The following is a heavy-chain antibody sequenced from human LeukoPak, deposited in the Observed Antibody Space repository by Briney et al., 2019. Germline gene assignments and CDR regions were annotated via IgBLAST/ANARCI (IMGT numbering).Heavy chain of an antibody. V-gene: IGHV3-66*01. D-gene: IGHD3-16*01. CDR2: IYSGGST. J-gene: IGHJ5*02. CDR3: ARAVGGGNWFDP. Sequence: GGSLRLSCAASGFTFSSYGMHWVRQAPGKGLEWVSAIYSGGSTYYADSVKGRFTISRDNSKNTLYLQMNSLRAEDTAVYYCARAVGGGNWFDPWGQGTLVTVSS. CDR1: GFTFSSYG.